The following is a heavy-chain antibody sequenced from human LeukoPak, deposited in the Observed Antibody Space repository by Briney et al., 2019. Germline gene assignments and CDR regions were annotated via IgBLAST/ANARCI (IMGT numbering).Heavy chain of an antibody. CDR1: GFTFDDYA. Sequence: PGGSLRLSCAASGFTFDDYAMHWVRQAPGKGLEWVSGISWNSGSIGYADSVKGRFTISRDNAKNSLYLQMNSLRAEDTALYYCAKDRARGGYSYGQPFDYWGQGTLVTVSS. CDR2: ISWNSGSI. V-gene: IGHV3-9*01. J-gene: IGHJ4*02. D-gene: IGHD5-18*01. CDR3: AKDRARGGYSYGQPFDY.